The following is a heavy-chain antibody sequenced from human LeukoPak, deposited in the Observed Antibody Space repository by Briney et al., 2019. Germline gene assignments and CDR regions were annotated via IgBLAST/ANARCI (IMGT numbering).Heavy chain of an antibody. CDR2: IKKDGSEK. CDR3: TRDTVEVPRGDAFDI. D-gene: IGHD2-2*01. V-gene: IGHV3-7*04. CDR1: GFVLSRYW. Sequence: GGSLRLSCVGSGFVLSRYWMAWVRQAPGKGLEWVANIKKDGSEKYYVDSVKGRFTISRDNSRNSLYLQMNSLRAEDTAVYYCTRDTVEVPRGDAFDIWGQGTMVTVSS. J-gene: IGHJ3*02.